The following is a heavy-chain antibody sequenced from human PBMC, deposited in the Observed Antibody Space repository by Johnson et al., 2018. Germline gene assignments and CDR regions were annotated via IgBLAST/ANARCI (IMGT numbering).Heavy chain of an antibody. V-gene: IGHV1-69*01. CDR2: IIPIFGTA. Sequence: QVQLVETGAEVKKXGSSXKVXCKASGGTFSSYAISWVRQAPGQGLEWMGGIIPIFGTANYAQKFQGRVTIPADESTSTAYMERSSLRAEDTAVYYCAREGWNTAQAVATGGMDVWGQGTTVTVSS. CDR3: AREGWNTAQAVATGGMDV. D-gene: IGHD5-18*01. J-gene: IGHJ6*02. CDR1: GGTFSSYA.